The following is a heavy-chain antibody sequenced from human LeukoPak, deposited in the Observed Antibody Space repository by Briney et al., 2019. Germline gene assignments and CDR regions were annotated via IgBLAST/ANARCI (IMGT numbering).Heavy chain of an antibody. CDR3: ARYCSSTSCYCLDY. Sequence: PSETLSLTCTVSGGSISSGSYYWSWIRQPPGKGLEWIGEINHSGSTNYNPSLKSRVTISVDTSKNQFSLKLSSVTAADTAVYYCARYCSSTSCYCLDYWGQGTLVTVSS. V-gene: IGHV4-39*07. D-gene: IGHD2-2*01. J-gene: IGHJ4*02. CDR2: INHSGST. CDR1: GGSISSGSYY.